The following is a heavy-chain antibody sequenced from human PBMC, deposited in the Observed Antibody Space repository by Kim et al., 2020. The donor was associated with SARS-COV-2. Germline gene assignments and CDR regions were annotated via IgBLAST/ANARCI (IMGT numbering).Heavy chain of an antibody. D-gene: IGHD6-13*01. CDR3: AKDRFSWEYSSSWYPRTYGMDV. Sequence: GGSLRLSCAASGFTFSSYAMHWVRQAPGKGLEWVAVIWYDGSNKYYADSVKGRFTISRDNSKNTLYLQMNSLRAEDTAVYYCAKDRFSWEYSSSWYPRTYGMDVWGQGTTVTVPS. CDR2: IWYDGSNK. CDR1: GFTFSSYA. J-gene: IGHJ6*02. V-gene: IGHV3-33*06.